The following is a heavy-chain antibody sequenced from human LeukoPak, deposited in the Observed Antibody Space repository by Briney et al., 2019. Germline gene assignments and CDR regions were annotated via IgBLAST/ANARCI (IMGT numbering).Heavy chain of an antibody. J-gene: IGHJ4*02. CDR2: IYYSGST. D-gene: IGHD6-13*01. CDR3: ARVVFSSILH. Sequence: SETLSLTCTVSGVSVSSGSYYWSWIRQPPGKGLEWIGYIYYSGSTNYNPSLKSRVTISVDTSKNQFSLKLSSVTAADTAVYYCARVVFSSILHWGQGTLVTVSS. V-gene: IGHV4-61*01. CDR1: GVSVSSGSYY.